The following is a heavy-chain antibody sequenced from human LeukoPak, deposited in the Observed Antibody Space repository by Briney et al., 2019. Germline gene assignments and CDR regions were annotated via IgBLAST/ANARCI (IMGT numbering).Heavy chain of an antibody. J-gene: IGHJ5*02. CDR3: ARDRDFGVGNWFDP. CDR1: GFTFRDYS. D-gene: IGHD3-3*01. V-gene: IGHV3-21*01. CDR2: ISRSSSYI. Sequence: GGSLRLSCADSGFTFRDYSMNWVRQAPGEGLEWVSPISRSSSYIYYADSMKGRFTISRDDAKNSLSLQMNSLRAEDTAVYYCARDRDFGVGNWFDPWGQGVLVTVSA.